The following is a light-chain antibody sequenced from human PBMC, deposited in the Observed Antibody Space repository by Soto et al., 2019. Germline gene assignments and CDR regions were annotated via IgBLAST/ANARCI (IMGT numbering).Light chain of an antibody. V-gene: IGKV3-11*01. Sequence: EIVLTQSPATLSLSPGERATLSCRASQSVSNYLAWYQQKPGQAPRLLIYDASNRASGIPVRFSGSGSGTDFTLTISSLDPEDFAVYYCQQRSNWPPVTFGGGTKVEIK. CDR1: QSVSNY. CDR2: DAS. J-gene: IGKJ4*01. CDR3: QQRSNWPPVT.